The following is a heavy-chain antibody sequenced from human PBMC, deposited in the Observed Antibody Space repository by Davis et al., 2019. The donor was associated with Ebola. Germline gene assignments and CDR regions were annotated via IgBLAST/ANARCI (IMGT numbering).Heavy chain of an antibody. CDR3: ARDQPFGVVISFTFDY. V-gene: IGHV3-21*01. J-gene: IGHJ4*02. D-gene: IGHD3-3*01. CDR1: GFTFNYYA. Sequence: GESLKISCAASGFTFNYYAMSWVRQAPGKGLEWVSLIGGGGDDTYYPDSVKGRFTISRDNAKNSLYLQMNSLRAEDTAVYYCARDQPFGVVISFTFDYWGQGTLVTVSS. CDR2: IGGGGDDT.